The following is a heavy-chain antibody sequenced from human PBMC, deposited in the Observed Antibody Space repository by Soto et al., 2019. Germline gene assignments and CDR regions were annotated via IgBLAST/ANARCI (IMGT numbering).Heavy chain of an antibody. J-gene: IGHJ5*02. CDR1: GFTFSDYY. V-gene: IGHV3-11*01. CDR3: AKERGGWAVNP. Sequence: QVQLVESGGGLVKPGGSLRLSCAASGFTFSDYYMSWIRQAPGKGLEWVSYISSGGVTIYYADSVKGRFTISRDNAKDSLDQPMNSLRAEDTAVYYCAKERGGWAVNPWGQGTLVTVSS. D-gene: IGHD4-4*01. CDR2: ISSGGVTI.